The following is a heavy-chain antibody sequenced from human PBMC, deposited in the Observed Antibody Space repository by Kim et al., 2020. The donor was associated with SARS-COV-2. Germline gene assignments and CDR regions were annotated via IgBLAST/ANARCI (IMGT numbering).Heavy chain of an antibody. J-gene: IGHJ6*02. CDR1: GGSFSGYY. CDR3: ARGVVDTMIVVVIKPYYYYGMDV. Sequence: SETLSLTCAVYGGSFSGYYWSWIRQPPGKGLEWIGEINHSGSTNYNPSLKSRVTISVDTSKNQFSLKLSPVTAADTAVYYCARGVVDTMIVVVIKPYYYYGMDVWGQGPTVTVSS. V-gene: IGHV4-34*01. CDR2: INHSGST. D-gene: IGHD3-22*01.